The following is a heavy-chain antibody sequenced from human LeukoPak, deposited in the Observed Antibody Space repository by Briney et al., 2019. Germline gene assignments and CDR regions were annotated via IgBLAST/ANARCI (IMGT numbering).Heavy chain of an antibody. CDR2: INHSGST. D-gene: IGHD1-7*01. V-gene: IGHV4-34*01. CDR3: ARGPRGLELRWWFDP. J-gene: IGHJ5*02. Sequence: PSETLSLTCAVYGGSFSGYYWSWIRQPPGKGLEWIGEINHSGSTNYNPSLKSRVTISVDTSKNQFSLKLSSVTAADTAVYYCARGPRGLELRWWFDPWGQGTLVTVSS. CDR1: GGSFSGYY.